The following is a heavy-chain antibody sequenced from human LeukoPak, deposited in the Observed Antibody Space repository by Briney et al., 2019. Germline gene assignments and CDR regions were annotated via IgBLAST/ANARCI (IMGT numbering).Heavy chain of an antibody. V-gene: IGHV3-64D*09. Sequence: GGSLRLSCSASGFTFNYYAMHWVRQAPGKGLEYVSSITSDGGGTYYADSVKGRFTISRDNSKNTLYLQMSSLRTEDTAVYSCVRNYGYCSSTSCYVFDYWGQGTLVTVSS. CDR2: ITSDGGGT. CDR3: VRNYGYCSSTSCYVFDY. D-gene: IGHD2-2*01. CDR1: GFTFNYYA. J-gene: IGHJ4*02.